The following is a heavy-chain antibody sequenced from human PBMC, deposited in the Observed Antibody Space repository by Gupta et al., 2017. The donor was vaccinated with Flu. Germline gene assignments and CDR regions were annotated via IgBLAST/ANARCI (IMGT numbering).Heavy chain of an antibody. D-gene: IGHD3-22*01. V-gene: IGHV3-23*01. CDR1: GFTFSSYA. J-gene: IGHJ4*02. Sequence: EVQLLESGGGLVQPGGSLRLSCSSSGFTFSSYAMSWVRQAPGKGLEWVAAIGGRGGRIYYADSVKGRFTISRDDSNHTLYLQMNSLRAEDTAVYYCAKDLLVSSGYYFDSWGQGTLVTVSS. CDR3: AKDLLVSSGYYFDS. CDR2: IGGRGGRI.